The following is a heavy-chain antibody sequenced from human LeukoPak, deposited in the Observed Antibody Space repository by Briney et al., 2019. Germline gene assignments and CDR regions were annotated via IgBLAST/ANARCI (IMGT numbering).Heavy chain of an antibody. CDR2: INHSGST. CDR1: GGSLRGYF. Sequence: SETLSLTCAVYGGSLRGYFWSWIRQSPGKGLEWIGEINHSGSTIYNPSLKSRVTISRDTSKNQFSLRVSSVTAADTAVYYCARSREGPLDAFDIWGQGTMVTVSS. CDR3: ARSREGPLDAFDI. V-gene: IGHV4-34*01. J-gene: IGHJ3*02.